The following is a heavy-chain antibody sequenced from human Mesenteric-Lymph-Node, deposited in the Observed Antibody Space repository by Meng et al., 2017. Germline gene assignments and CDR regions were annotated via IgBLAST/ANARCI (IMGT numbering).Heavy chain of an antibody. D-gene: IGHD3-22*01. Sequence: SETLSLTCAVYGGSFSGYYWSWIRQPPGKGLEWIGEINHSGSTNYNPSLKSRVTISVDTSKNQFSLKLSSVTAADTAVYYCARDSLVSGYGYYFDYWGQGTLVTVSS. CDR1: GGSFSGYY. V-gene: IGHV4-34*01. CDR2: INHSGST. CDR3: ARDSLVSGYGYYFDY. J-gene: IGHJ4*02.